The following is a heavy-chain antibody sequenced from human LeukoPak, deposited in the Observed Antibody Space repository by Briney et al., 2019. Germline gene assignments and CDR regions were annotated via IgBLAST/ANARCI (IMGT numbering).Heavy chain of an antibody. D-gene: IGHD5-18*01. CDR2: ISWNSGSI. CDR3: AKGTDVIPWIQPPDY. CDR1: XFTFXDXX. J-gene: IGHJ4*02. V-gene: IGHV3-9*01. Sequence: LXXXXAAXXFTFXDXXMHWVRXAPGKXLEXXXGISWNSGSIGYADSVKGRFTISRDNAKNSLYLQMNSLRAEDTALYYCAKGTDVIPWIQPPDYWGQGTLVTVSS.